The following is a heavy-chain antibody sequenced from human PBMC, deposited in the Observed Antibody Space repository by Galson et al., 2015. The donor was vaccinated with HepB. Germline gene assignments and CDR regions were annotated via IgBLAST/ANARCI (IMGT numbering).Heavy chain of an antibody. J-gene: IGHJ4*02. CDR2: INPLFGTA. V-gene: IGHV1-69*06. CDR3: ATNAARGIFFEF. D-gene: IGHD3-10*01. Sequence: SVKVSCKASGTMFSGFGTSWVRQAPGHGLEWMGEINPLFGTANYAQKFQGRVTITADRSTSTAYMELSSLRSEDTAMYYYATNAARGIFFEFWGQGTLVTVSS. CDR1: GTMFSGFG.